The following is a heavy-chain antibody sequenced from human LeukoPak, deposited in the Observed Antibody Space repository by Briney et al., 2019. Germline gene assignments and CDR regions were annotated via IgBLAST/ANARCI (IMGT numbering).Heavy chain of an antibody. Sequence: GGSLRLSCAASGFTLSNYYMSWVRQAPGKGLEWVSVIYTGGNTYYTDAVKGRFTISRHNSKNTLYLQMNNLRAEDTAVYYCARGGPATTIDYWGRGTLVTVSS. CDR3: ARGGPATTIDY. V-gene: IGHV3-53*04. CDR1: GFTLSNYY. D-gene: IGHD1-1*01. CDR2: IYTGGNT. J-gene: IGHJ4*02.